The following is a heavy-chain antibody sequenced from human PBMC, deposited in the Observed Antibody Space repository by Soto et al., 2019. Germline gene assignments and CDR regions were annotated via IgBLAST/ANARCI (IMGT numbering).Heavy chain of an antibody. D-gene: IGHD3-10*01. Sequence: GGSLRLSCAASGFTFSSYGMHWVRQAPGKGLEWVAVISYDGSNKYYADSVKGRFTISRDNSKNTLYLQMNSLRAEDTAVYYCAKSLAPDGWFGELSDWFDPWGQGTLVTVSS. J-gene: IGHJ5*02. V-gene: IGHV3-30*18. CDR2: ISYDGSNK. CDR3: AKSLAPDGWFGELSDWFDP. CDR1: GFTFSSYG.